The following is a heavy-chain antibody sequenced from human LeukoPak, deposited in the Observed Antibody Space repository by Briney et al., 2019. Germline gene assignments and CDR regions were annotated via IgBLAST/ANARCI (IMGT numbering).Heavy chain of an antibody. D-gene: IGHD1-26*01. CDR3: AKGGSYYELDY. CDR2: ISWNSGSI. V-gene: IGHV3-9*03. Sequence: GGSLRLPCVASGFTFEDYAMHWVRQAPGKGLEWVSGISWNSGSIGYADSVKGRFTISRDNAKNSLYVQMNSLRAEDMALYYCAKGGSYYELDYWGQGTLVTVSS. J-gene: IGHJ4*02. CDR1: GFTFEDYA.